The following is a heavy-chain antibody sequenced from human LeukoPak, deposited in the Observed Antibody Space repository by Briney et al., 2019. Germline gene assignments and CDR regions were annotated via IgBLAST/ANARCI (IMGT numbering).Heavy chain of an antibody. Sequence: LSLTCAVYGGSFSGYYWSWIRQPPGKGLEWVSYISSSGSTIYYADSVKGRFTISRDNAKNSLYLQMNSLRAEDTAVYYCARSGGGFDYWGQGTLVTVSS. D-gene: IGHD4-23*01. J-gene: IGHJ4*02. CDR2: ISSSGSTI. V-gene: IGHV3-11*01. CDR1: GGSFSGYY. CDR3: ARSGGGFDY.